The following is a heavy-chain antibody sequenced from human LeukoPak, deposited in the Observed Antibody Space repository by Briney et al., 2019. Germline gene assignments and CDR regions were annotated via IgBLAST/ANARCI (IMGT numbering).Heavy chain of an antibody. CDR1: GGSISSGGYY. D-gene: IGHD4-17*01. J-gene: IGHJ3*02. CDR2: IYYSGST. CDR3: ARASYGDYARLNGFDI. Sequence: PSETLSLTCTVSGGSISSGGYYWSWIRQHPGKGLEWIGYIYYSGSTYYNPSLKSRLTISVDTSKNQFSLTLSSVTAADTAVYYCARASYGDYARLNGFDIWGQGTMVTVSS. V-gene: IGHV4-31*03.